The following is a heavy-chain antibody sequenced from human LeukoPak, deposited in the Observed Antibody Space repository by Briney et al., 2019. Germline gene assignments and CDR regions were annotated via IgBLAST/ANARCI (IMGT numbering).Heavy chain of an antibody. CDR3: ARDYYDSSGYIL. CDR1: GYTFTGYY. Sequence: ASVKVSCKASGYTFTGYYIHWVRQAPRQGLEWMGWINPNSGGTNYAQKFQGRVTMTRDTSISTAYMELSRLRSDDTAVYYCARDYYDSSGYILWGQGTLVTVSS. J-gene: IGHJ4*02. CDR2: INPNSGGT. D-gene: IGHD3-22*01. V-gene: IGHV1-2*02.